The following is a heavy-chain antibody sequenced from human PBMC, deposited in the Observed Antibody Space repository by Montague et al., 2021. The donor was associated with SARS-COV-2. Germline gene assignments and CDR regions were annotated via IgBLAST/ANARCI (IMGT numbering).Heavy chain of an antibody. CDR2: TYDSGSM. CDR3: ARGTLSVKMAVVVFLGGIYYFDS. J-gene: IGHJ4*02. CDR1: GGCLSTCY. Sequence: SETLSLTCPVSGGCLSTCYWSWIRKTPGKSLKRQGKTYDSGSMKYKPSLKSRVTISVDTSKNQFSLNLKSVTAADTAVYYCARGTLSVKMAVVVFLGGIYYFDSWGQGTLVAVSS. V-gene: IGHV4-34*01. D-gene: IGHD3-16*01.